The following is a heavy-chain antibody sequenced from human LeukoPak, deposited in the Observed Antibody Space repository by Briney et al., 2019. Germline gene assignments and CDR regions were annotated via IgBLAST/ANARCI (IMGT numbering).Heavy chain of an antibody. CDR2: IIPIFGIA. CDR1: GGTFSSYA. CDR3: ARDLPYYDILSGSRVFDY. J-gene: IGHJ4*02. Sequence: GASVKVSCKASGGTFSSYAISWVRQAPGQGLEWMGRIIPIFGIANYAQKFQGRVTITADKSTSTAYMELSSLRSEDTAVYYCARDLPYYDILSGSRVFDYWGQGTLVTVSS. D-gene: IGHD3-9*01. V-gene: IGHV1-69*04.